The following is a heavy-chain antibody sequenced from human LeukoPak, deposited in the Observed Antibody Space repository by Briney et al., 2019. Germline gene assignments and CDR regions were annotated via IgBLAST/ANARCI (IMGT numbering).Heavy chain of an antibody. CDR1: GFTFNGYW. V-gene: IGHV3-7*03. J-gene: IGHJ4*02. D-gene: IGHD2-15*01. CDR3: AKDGLAATLTFDY. CDR2: IKQDGSEK. Sequence: GGSLRLSCAASGFTFNGYWMTWVRQAPGKGLEWVANIKQDGSEKYYVDSVKGRFTISRDNAKNSLYLQMNSLRAEDTAVYYCAKDGLAATLTFDYWGQGTLVTVSS.